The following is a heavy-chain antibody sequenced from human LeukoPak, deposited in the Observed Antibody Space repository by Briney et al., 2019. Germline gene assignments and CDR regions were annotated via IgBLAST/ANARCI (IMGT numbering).Heavy chain of an antibody. J-gene: IGHJ4*02. V-gene: IGHV1-2*02. CDR2: INPNSGGT. CDR3: ARSQRGIMEYYYDSSGYYYAHPFDY. D-gene: IGHD3-22*01. Sequence: GASVKVSCKASGYTFTGYYMHWVRQAPGQGLEWMGWINPNSGGTNYAQKFQGRVTMTRDTSISTAYMELSRLRSDDTAVYYCARSQRGIMEYYYDSSGYYYAHPFDYWGQGTLVTVSS. CDR1: GYTFTGYY.